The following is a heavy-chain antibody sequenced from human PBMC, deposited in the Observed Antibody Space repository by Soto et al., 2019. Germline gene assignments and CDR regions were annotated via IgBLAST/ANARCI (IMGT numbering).Heavy chain of an antibody. Sequence: EVQLVESGGGLVKPGGSLRLSCVASGFTFTDAWMNWVRQAPGKGLEWVGHIKSKASGGTTDYAAPVKGRFTISRDDSKNTLYLQMNNLKTEDTAVYYCTWDTSGYYYPSHWGQGTLVTVSS. CDR3: TWDTSGYYYPSH. V-gene: IGHV3-15*07. J-gene: IGHJ4*02. CDR2: IKSKASGGTT. CDR1: GFTFTDAW. D-gene: IGHD3-22*01.